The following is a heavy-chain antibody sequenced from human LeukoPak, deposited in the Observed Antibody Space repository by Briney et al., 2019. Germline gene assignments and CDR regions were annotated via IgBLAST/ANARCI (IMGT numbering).Heavy chain of an antibody. CDR3: ARDFGGIQLWSN. CDR1: GYTFTSYG. V-gene: IGHV1-18*01. CDR2: ISAYNGNT. J-gene: IGHJ4*02. Sequence: ASVKVSCKASGYTFTSYGISRVRQAPGQGLEWMGWISAYNGNTNYAQKLQGRVTMTTDTSTSTAYTGLRSLRSDDTAVYYCARDFGGIQLWSNWGQGTLVTVSS. D-gene: IGHD5-18*01.